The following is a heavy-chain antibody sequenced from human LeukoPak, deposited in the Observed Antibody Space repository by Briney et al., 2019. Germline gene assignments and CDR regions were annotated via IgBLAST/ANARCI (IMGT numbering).Heavy chain of an antibody. D-gene: IGHD6-19*01. J-gene: IGHJ4*02. CDR2: ISGSGGAS. Sequence: PGGSLRLSCAVSGFTFSTYAMSWVRQAPGKGLEWVSGISGSGGASFYAGSVKGRFTIYRDNSKNMLYLQMNSLRVEDTAVYYCAKDRPTEQWLSGPHYFDYWGQGTLVTVSS. CDR3: AKDRPTEQWLSGPHYFDY. CDR1: GFTFSTYA. V-gene: IGHV3-23*01.